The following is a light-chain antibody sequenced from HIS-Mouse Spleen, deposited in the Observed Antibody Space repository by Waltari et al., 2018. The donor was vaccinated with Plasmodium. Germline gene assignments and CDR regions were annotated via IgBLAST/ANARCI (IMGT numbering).Light chain of an antibody. V-gene: IGLV1-44*01. CDR1: SSTLGSNT. CDR2: SNN. J-gene: IGLJ2*01. Sequence: QSVLTQPPSASGTPGQRVPISCSGSSSTLGSNTVTWYQQLPGTAPKLLIYSNNQRPSGVPDRFSGSKSGTSASLAITGLQAEDEADYYCQSYDSSLSGVVFGGGTKLTAL. CDR3: QSYDSSLSGVV.